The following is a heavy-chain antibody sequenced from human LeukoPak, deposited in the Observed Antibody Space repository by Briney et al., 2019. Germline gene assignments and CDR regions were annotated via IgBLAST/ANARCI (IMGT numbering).Heavy chain of an antibody. Sequence: GGSLRLSCAASGFTFSSYDMSWVRQAPGKGLEWVSAINGGGSTTYYAYSVKGRFTISRDYSKNTLYLQMNGLRAEDTALYYCAKLVSGWYDDWGQGTLATVSS. CDR3: AKLVSGWYDD. D-gene: IGHD6-19*01. CDR2: INGGGSTT. J-gene: IGHJ5*02. V-gene: IGHV3-23*01. CDR1: GFTFSSYD.